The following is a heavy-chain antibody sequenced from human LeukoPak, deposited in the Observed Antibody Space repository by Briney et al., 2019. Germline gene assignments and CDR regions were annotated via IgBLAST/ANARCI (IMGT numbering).Heavy chain of an antibody. CDR3: ARGRGGGIAARGKGYYFDY. CDR2: INHSGST. V-gene: IGHV4-34*01. CDR1: GGSFSGYY. J-gene: IGHJ4*02. Sequence: SETLSLTCAVYGGSFSGYYWSWIRQPPGKGLEWIGEINHSGSTNYNPSLKSRVTISVDTSKNQFSLKLGSVTAADTAVYYCARGRGGGIAARGKGYYFDYWGQGTLVTVSS. D-gene: IGHD6-13*01.